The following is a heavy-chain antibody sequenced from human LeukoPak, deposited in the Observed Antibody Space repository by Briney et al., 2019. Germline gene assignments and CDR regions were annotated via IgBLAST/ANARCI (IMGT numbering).Heavy chain of an antibody. J-gene: IGHJ4*02. Sequence: GGSLRLSCAASGFTFHGSWMNWVRQVPGKGLEWVANIKEDGSEKYYVDSVKGRFTISRDNAKNSLYLQMNSLRGEDTAVYYCASYRSSVWSQWGQGTLVTVSS. CDR1: GFTFHGSW. CDR3: ASYRSSVWSQ. V-gene: IGHV3-7*01. CDR2: IKEDGSEK. D-gene: IGHD6-19*01.